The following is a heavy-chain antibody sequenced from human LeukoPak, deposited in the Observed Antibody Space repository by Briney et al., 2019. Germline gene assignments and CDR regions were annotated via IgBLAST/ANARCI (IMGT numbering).Heavy chain of an antibody. CDR2: IIPIFGTA. V-gene: IGHV1-69*13. D-gene: IGHD3-10*01. CDR1: GGTFSSYA. CDR3: ASRAGSVSYYLYYYYYMDV. Sequence: SVKVSCKASGGTFSSYAISWVRQAPGQGLEWMGGIIPIFGTANYAQKFQGRVTITADESTSTAYMELSSLRSEDTAVYYCASRAGSVSYYLYYYYYMDVWGKGTTVTVSS. J-gene: IGHJ6*03.